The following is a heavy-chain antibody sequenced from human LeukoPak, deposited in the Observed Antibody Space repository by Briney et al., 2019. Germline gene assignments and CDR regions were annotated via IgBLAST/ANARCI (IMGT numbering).Heavy chain of an antibody. D-gene: IGHD3-22*01. CDR3: ARGPHYDSSGYNYGMDV. Sequence: PGGSLRLSCAASGFTVSSNYMSWVRQAPGKGLEWVSVIYSGGSTYYADSVKGRFTISRDNSKNTLYLQMNSLRAEDTAVYYCARGPHYDSSGYNYGMDVWGQGTTVTVSS. CDR1: GFTVSSNY. V-gene: IGHV3-53*01. CDR2: IYSGGST. J-gene: IGHJ6*02.